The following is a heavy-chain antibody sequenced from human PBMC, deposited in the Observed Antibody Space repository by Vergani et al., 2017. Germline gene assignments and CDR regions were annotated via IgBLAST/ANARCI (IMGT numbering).Heavy chain of an antibody. V-gene: IGHV4-34*01. Sequence: QVQLQQWGAGLLKPSETLSLTCAVYGGSFSGYYWSWIRQPPGKGLEWIGEINHSGSTNYNPSLKSRVTISVDTSKNQFSLKLSSVTAADTAVCYCASGSSIVPYYYYYMDVWGKGP. D-gene: IGHD3-16*02. CDR3: ASGSSIVPYYYYYMDV. CDR1: GGSFSGYY. J-gene: IGHJ6*03. CDR2: INHSGST.